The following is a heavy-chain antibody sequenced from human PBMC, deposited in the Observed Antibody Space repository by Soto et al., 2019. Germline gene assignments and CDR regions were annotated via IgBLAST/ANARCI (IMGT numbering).Heavy chain of an antibody. CDR2: INAGNGNT. CDR3: ARDSSFTAGSFYYYGSGTGAFDI. CDR1: GYTFTSYA. V-gene: IGHV1-3*01. D-gene: IGHD3-10*01. J-gene: IGHJ3*02. Sequence: ASVKVSCKASGYTFTSYAMHWVRQAPGQRLEWMGWINAGNGNTKYSQKFQGRVTITRDTSASIAYMELSSLRSEDTAVYYCARDSSFTAGSFYYYGSGTGAFDIWGQGTMVTVSS.